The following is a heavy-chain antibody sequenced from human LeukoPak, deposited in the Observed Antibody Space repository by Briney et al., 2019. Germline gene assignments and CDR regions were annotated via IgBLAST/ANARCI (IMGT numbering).Heavy chain of an antibody. D-gene: IGHD3-16*01. CDR1: GFIFNSYD. J-gene: IGHJ6*03. CDR2: ISTYSTYI. V-gene: IGHV3-21*01. Sequence: GGSLRLSCAASGFIFNSYDMDWVRQAPGKGLEWVASISTYSTYIEYGDSVKGRFTISRDNANSSLSLQMNSLKVEDTAVYYCVREGGPYSHYYYMDVWGKGTTVAVSS. CDR3: VREGGPYSHYYYMDV.